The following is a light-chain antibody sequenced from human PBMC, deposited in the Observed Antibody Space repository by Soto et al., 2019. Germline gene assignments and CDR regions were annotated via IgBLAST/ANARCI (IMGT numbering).Light chain of an antibody. J-gene: IGKJ1*01. V-gene: IGKV3-15*01. CDR2: GAS. Sequence: EIVMTQSPATLSVTPGERAALSCRASQSVSSNLAWYQQKPGQAPRLLIYGASTRATGIPARFSGSGSGTEFTLTISSLQSEDFALYYCQQYNNWPGTFGHGTKVDIK. CDR1: QSVSSN. CDR3: QQYNNWPGT.